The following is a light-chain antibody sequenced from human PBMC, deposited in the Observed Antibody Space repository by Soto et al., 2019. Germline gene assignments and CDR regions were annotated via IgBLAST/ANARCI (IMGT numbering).Light chain of an antibody. CDR1: QSISSW. V-gene: IGKV1-5*01. CDR3: QQYNSFWT. Sequence: DIQMTQSPSTLSASVGDRVTITCRASQSISSWLAWYQQKPGKAPKLLIYDASYLERGVPSRFSGSGSGTEFTLTISSLQPDDLANYYCQQYNSFWTFGQGNKVEI. J-gene: IGKJ1*01. CDR2: DAS.